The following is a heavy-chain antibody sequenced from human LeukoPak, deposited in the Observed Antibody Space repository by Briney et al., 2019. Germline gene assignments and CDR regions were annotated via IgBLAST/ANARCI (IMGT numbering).Heavy chain of an antibody. D-gene: IGHD2-2*02. CDR2: MYYSGST. V-gene: IGHV4-39*07. CDR1: GGSISSSSYY. J-gene: IGHJ4*02. CDR3: ARVYCSSTSCYSGVYYFDY. Sequence: PSETLSLTCTVSGGSISSSSYYWGWIRQPPGKGLEWIGSMYYSGSTYYNPSLKSRVTISEDTSKNQFSLKLSSVTAADTAVYYCARVYCSSTSCYSGVYYFDYWGQGTLVTVSS.